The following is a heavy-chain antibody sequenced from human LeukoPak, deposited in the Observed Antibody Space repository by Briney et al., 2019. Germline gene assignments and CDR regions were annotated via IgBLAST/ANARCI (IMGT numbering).Heavy chain of an antibody. J-gene: IGHJ4*02. CDR3: ARHDIEGSSWDLPLDY. CDR2: IYYSGST. D-gene: IGHD6-13*01. Sequence: SETLSLTCTVSGGSISSSSYYWGWIRQPPGKGLEWIGSIYYSGSTYYNPSLKSRVTISVDTSKNQFSLKLSSVTAADTAVYYCARHDIEGSSWDLPLDYWGQGTLVTVSS. CDR1: GGSISSSSYY. V-gene: IGHV4-39*01.